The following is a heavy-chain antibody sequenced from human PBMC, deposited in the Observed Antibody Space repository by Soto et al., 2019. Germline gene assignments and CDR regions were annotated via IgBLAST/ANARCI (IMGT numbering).Heavy chain of an antibody. CDR1: GFTFSSNS. CDR3: ARVGYSSGWLPDY. J-gene: IGHJ4*02. Sequence: SLRLSCAASGFTFSSNSMKWVRQAPGKGLEWVSLISGSSSYIYYADSVKGRFTISRDNAKNSLYLQMNSLRAEDTAVYYCARVGYSSGWLPDYWGQGTLVTVSS. CDR2: ISGSSSYI. V-gene: IGHV3-21*01. D-gene: IGHD6-19*01.